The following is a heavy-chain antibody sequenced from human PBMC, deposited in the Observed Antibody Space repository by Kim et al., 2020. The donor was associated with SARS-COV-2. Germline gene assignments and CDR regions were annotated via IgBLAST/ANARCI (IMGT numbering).Heavy chain of an antibody. V-gene: IGHV3-23*01. D-gene: IGHD3-22*01. Sequence: DSVKGQFTISRDKSKSTLYLQMNSLRDEDTAVYYCAKAPRSYIDTSGYYYWGQGTLVTVSS. J-gene: IGHJ4*02. CDR3: AKAPRSYIDTSGYYY.